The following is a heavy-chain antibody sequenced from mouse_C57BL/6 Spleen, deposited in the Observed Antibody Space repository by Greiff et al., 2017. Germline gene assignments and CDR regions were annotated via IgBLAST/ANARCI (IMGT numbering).Heavy chain of an antibody. CDR2: IRNKANNHAT. Sequence: EVKLMESGGGLVQPGGSMKLSCAASGFTFSDAWMDWVRQSPEKGLEWVAEIRNKANNHATYSAESVKGRFTISRDDSKSSVYLQMNSLRAEDTGIYYCTRLYYDYDEGDWYFDVWGTGTTVTVSS. D-gene: IGHD2-4*01. CDR1: GFTFSDAW. V-gene: IGHV6-6*01. J-gene: IGHJ1*03. CDR3: TRLYYDYDEGDWYFDV.